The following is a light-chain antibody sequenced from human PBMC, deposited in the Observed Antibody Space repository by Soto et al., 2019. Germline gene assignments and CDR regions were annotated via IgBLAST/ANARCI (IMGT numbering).Light chain of an antibody. CDR1: QNIRNL. CDR3: QQYNTYAT. J-gene: IGKJ5*01. CDR2: DAS. V-gene: IGKV1-5*01. Sequence: DIQMTQSPASLSASDGNRVTIPFRASQNIRNLVAWDRQNPGKATKPLIYDASTLKTGVPSRFSGSGSGSEFNFTISGLQPDDFATYFCQQYNTYATFCQRARLE.